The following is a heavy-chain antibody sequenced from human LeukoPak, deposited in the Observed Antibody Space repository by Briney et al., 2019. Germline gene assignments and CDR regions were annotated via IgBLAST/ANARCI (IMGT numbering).Heavy chain of an antibody. Sequence: SETLSLTCTVSYDSISRFYWSWIRQPPGKGLEWIGYIYYSGSTNYSSSLKSRVTISVDTSKNQLSLELKSVTAADTAVYYCARGRRPYWGQGTLVTVSS. CDR3: ARGRRPY. V-gene: IGHV4-59*08. J-gene: IGHJ4*02. CDR1: YDSISRFY. CDR2: IYYSGST.